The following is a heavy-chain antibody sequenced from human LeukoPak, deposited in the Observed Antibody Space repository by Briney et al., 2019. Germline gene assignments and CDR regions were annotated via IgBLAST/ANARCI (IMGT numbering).Heavy chain of an antibody. CDR3: AKSAGGYYDSSGYYYGF. CDR2: ISGSGGST. J-gene: IGHJ4*02. CDR1: GFTFSSYA. Sequence: GGCLRLSCAASGFTFSSYAMSWVRQAPGKGLEWVSAISGSGGSTYYADSVKGRFTISRDNSKNTLYLQMNSLRAEDTAVYYCAKSAGGYYDSSGYYYGFWGQGTLVTVSS. D-gene: IGHD3-22*01. V-gene: IGHV3-23*01.